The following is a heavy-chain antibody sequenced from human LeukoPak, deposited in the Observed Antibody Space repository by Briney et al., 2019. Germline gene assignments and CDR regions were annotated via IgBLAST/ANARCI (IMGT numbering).Heavy chain of an antibody. J-gene: IGHJ4*02. V-gene: IGHV3-30-3*01. D-gene: IGHD6-19*01. Sequence: GRSLRLSCAASGFTFSSYAMHWVRQAPGKGLEWVAVISYDGSNKYYADSVKGQFTISRDNSKNTLYLQMNSLRAEDTAVYYCARDPVAGPDYWGQGTLVTVSS. CDR2: ISYDGSNK. CDR3: ARDPVAGPDY. CDR1: GFTFSSYA.